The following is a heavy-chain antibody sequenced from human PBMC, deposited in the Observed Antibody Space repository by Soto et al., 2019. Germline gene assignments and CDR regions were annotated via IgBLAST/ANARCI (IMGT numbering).Heavy chain of an antibody. CDR1: GFTFSGSA. Sequence: EVQLVESGGGLVQPGGSLKLSCAASGFTFSGSAMHWVRQASGKGLEWVGRIRSKANSYATAYAASVKGRFTIPRDDSKNTAYLQMNSLKTEDTAFYYCTRTMTTAAFDIWGQGTMVTVSS. CDR2: IRSKANSYAT. V-gene: IGHV3-73*02. D-gene: IGHD4-17*01. CDR3: TRTMTTAAFDI. J-gene: IGHJ3*02.